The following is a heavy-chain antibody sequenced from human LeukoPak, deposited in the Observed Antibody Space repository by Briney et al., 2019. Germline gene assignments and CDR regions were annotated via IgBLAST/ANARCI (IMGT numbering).Heavy chain of an antibody. CDR2: IWYDASNK. CDR3: VRGVGVSRFNYCDP. V-gene: IGHV3-33*01. CDR1: GFTFSSFG. Sequence: GGSLTLSCAAPGFTFSSFGMHWVRQAPGKGLEWVAVIWYDASNKYYADSVKGRFTISRDNSKNTLFLQMNSLRDDDTAVYYCVRGVGVSRFNYCDPWGQGTLVIVSS. D-gene: IGHD1-1*01. J-gene: IGHJ5*02.